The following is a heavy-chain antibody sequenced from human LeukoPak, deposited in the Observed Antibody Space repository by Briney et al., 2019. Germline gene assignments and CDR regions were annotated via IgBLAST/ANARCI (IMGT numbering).Heavy chain of an antibody. Sequence: SETLSLTCTVFGYSISSGYYWGWIRQPPGKGLEWIGSIYHSGSTYYNPSLKSRVTISVDTSKNQFSLKLSSVTAADTAVYYCARGWSGSGSYSDYWGQGTLVTVSS. CDR3: ARGWSGSGSYSDY. CDR2: IYHSGST. CDR1: GYSISSGYY. V-gene: IGHV4-38-2*02. D-gene: IGHD3-10*01. J-gene: IGHJ4*02.